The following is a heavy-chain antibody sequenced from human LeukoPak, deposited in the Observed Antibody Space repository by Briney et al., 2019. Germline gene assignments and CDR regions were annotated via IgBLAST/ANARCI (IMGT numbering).Heavy chain of an antibody. Sequence: SVKVSCKASGGTFSSYTISWVRQAPGQGLEWMGRIIPILGTANYAQKFQGRVTITTDESTSTAYMELSSLRSEDTAVYYCAREVSSGWPFPFDYWGKGTLVTVSS. V-gene: IGHV1-69*16. CDR3: AREVSSGWPFPFDY. D-gene: IGHD6-19*01. CDR1: GGTFSSYT. J-gene: IGHJ4*02. CDR2: IIPILGTA.